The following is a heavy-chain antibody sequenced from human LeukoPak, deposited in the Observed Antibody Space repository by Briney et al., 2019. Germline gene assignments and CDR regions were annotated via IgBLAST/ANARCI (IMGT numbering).Heavy chain of an antibody. V-gene: IGHV3-48*01. CDR3: ARERVGSSWYFDY. CDR1: GFTFSSYS. CDR2: ISSSSGTI. J-gene: IGHJ4*02. D-gene: IGHD6-13*01. Sequence: PGGSLRLSCAASGFTFSSYSMNWVRQAPGKGLEWVSYISSSSGTILYADSVKGRFTISRDNAKNSLYLQMNSLRAEDTAVYYCARERVGSSWYFDYWGQGTLVTVSS.